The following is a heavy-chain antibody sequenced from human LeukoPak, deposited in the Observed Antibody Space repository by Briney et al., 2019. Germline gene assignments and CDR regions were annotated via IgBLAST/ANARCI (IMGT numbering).Heavy chain of an antibody. D-gene: IGHD3-3*01. CDR2: ISGSGGST. CDR3: VKGGKNYDFWRFDY. V-gene: IGHV3-23*01. CDR1: GFRFSSYA. Sequence: SGGSLRLSCGASGFRFSSYAMSWVRQAPGKGLEWVSSISGSGGSTYYTDSVKGRFAISRDNSKSTLYLQMNSLGTDDTALYYCVKGGKNYDFWRFDYWGQGTLVTASS. J-gene: IGHJ4*02.